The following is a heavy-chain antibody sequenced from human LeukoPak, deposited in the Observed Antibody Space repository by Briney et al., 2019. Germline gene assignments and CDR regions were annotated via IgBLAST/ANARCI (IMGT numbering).Heavy chain of an antibody. Sequence: ASVKVSCKASGGTFTSYGISWVRQAPGQGLEWMGWISAYNGNTNYAQKLQGRVTMTTDTSTSTAYMELRSLRSDDTAVYYCARVYPIYYYDSSGPPGDYWGQGTLVTVSS. V-gene: IGHV1-18*01. J-gene: IGHJ4*02. CDR2: ISAYNGNT. CDR3: ARVYPIYYYDSSGPPGDY. D-gene: IGHD3-22*01. CDR1: GGTFTSYG.